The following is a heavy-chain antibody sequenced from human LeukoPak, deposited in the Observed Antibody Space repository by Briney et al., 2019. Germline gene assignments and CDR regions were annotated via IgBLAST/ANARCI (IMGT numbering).Heavy chain of an antibody. V-gene: IGHV3-23*01. CDR3: ARCVPSPSIVGSLPDY. CDR1: GFTLSSYA. D-gene: IGHD1-26*01. Sequence: QPGGSLRLSCAASGFTLSSYAMSWVRQAPGKGLEWVSATSSSDAGTYYADSVKGRFTISRDNSKNTLYLQMNSLRAEDTAVYYCARCVPSPSIVGSLPDYWGQGTLVTVSS. CDR2: TSSSDAGT. J-gene: IGHJ4*02.